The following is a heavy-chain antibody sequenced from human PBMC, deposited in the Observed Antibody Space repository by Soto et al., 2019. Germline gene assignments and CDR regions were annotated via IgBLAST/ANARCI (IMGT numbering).Heavy chain of an antibody. D-gene: IGHD6-6*01. Sequence: QVQLLQSGAEVKKPGASVKVSCKASGYTFTNYGITWVRQAPGQGLEWMGWISAYNGDTHYTQRLQGRVTMTTDTPTSTAYRGGRGVSSDDTAVNSWGRVGQLAASFYSYMAVWGKGTTVTVPS. CDR1: GYTFTNYG. J-gene: IGHJ6*03. CDR2: ISAYNGDT. CDR3: GRVGQLAASFYSYMAV. V-gene: IGHV1-18*01.